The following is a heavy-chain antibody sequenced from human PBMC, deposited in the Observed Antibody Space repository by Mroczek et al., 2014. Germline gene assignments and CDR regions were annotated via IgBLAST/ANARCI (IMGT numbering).Heavy chain of an antibody. CDR2: ISYDGSNK. CDR1: GFTFSSYG. V-gene: IGHV3-30*03. CDR3: ATGDDSGSPDY. J-gene: IGHJ4*02. Sequence: ESGGGVVQPGRSLRLSCAASGFTFSSYGMHWVRQAPGKGLEWVAVISYDGSNKYYADSVKGRFTISRDNSKNTLYLQMNSLRAEDTAVYYCATGDDSGSPDYWGQGTLVTVSS. D-gene: IGHD1-26*01.